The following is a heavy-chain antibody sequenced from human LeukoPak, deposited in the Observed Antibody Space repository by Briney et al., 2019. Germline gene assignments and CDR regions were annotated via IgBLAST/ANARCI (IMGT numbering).Heavy chain of an antibody. Sequence: SQTLSLTCTVSGGSISSGGYYWSWIRQHPGKGLEWIGYIYYSGSTNYNPSLKSRVTISVDTSKNQFSLKLSSVTAADTAVYYCARGDILTGYYLGAFDIWGQGTMVTVSS. CDR2: IYYSGST. CDR1: GGSISSGGYY. D-gene: IGHD3-9*01. J-gene: IGHJ3*02. V-gene: IGHV4-61*08. CDR3: ARGDILTGYYLGAFDI.